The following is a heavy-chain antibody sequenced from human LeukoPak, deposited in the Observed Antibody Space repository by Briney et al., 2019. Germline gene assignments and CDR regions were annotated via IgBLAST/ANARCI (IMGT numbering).Heavy chain of an antibody. CDR3: ARSVSQDIVVVVAATPEGVYYFDY. D-gene: IGHD2-15*01. Sequence: GSLRLSCAASGFTFSDRSVNWVRQPPGKGLEWIGEINHSGSTNYNPSLKSRVTISVDTSKNQFSLKLSSVTAADTAVYYCARSVSQDIVVVVAATPEGVYYFDYWGQGTLVTVSS. J-gene: IGHJ4*02. V-gene: IGHV4-34*01. CDR1: GFTFSDRS. CDR2: INHSGST.